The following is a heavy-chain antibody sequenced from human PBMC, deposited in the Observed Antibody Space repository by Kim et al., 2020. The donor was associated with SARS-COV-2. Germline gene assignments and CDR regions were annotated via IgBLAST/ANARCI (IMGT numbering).Heavy chain of an antibody. V-gene: IGHV4-39*01. Sequence: SETLSLTCTVSGGSISSSSYYWGWIRQPPGKGLEWIGSIYYSGSTYYNPSLKSRVTISVDTSKNQFSLKLSSVTAADTAVYYCARHRPSIVGATGGWFDPWGQGTLVTVSS. J-gene: IGHJ5*02. CDR2: IYYSGST. D-gene: IGHD1-26*01. CDR3: ARHRPSIVGATGGWFDP. CDR1: GGSISSSSYY.